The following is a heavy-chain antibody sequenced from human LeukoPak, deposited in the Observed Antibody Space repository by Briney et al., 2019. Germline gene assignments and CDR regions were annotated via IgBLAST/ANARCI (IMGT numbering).Heavy chain of an antibody. CDR1: GFTFSSYA. Sequence: GGSLRLSCAASGFTFSSYAMHWVRQAPGKGLEWVAVISYDGSNKYYADSVKGRFTISRDNSKNTLYLQMNSLRAEDTAAYYCARAGLIVGARGGDAFDIWGQGTMVTVSS. V-gene: IGHV3-30*04. D-gene: IGHD1-26*01. CDR3: ARAGLIVGARGGDAFDI. J-gene: IGHJ3*02. CDR2: ISYDGSNK.